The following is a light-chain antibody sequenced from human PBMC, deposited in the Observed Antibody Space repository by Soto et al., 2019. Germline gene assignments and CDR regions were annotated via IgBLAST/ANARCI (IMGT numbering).Light chain of an antibody. CDR1: QSVSNN. CDR2: GAS. CDR3: QQNYNWSSWT. Sequence: EIVLTQSPGTLSLSPGERATLSCRASQSVSNNYLACYQQKPCQAPRLLIYGASTRATGIPARFSCSGSGTECTLTISSLQSEDFAVYNCQQNYNWSSWTFGQGTKVDIK. J-gene: IGKJ1*01. V-gene: IGKV3D-15*01.